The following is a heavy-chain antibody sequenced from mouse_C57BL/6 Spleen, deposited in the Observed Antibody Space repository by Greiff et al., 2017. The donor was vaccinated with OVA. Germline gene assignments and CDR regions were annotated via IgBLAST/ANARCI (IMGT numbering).Heavy chain of an antibody. CDR2: IDPSDSET. J-gene: IGHJ2*01. CDR3: AREGLTGTWDY. Sequence: VQLQQPGAELVRPGSSVKLSCKASGYTFTSYWMHWVKQRPIQGLEWIGNIDPSDSETHYNQKFKDKATLTVDKSSSTAYMQLSSLTSEDSAVYYCAREGLTGTWDYWGQGTTLTVSS. V-gene: IGHV1-52*01. CDR1: GYTFTSYW. D-gene: IGHD4-1*01.